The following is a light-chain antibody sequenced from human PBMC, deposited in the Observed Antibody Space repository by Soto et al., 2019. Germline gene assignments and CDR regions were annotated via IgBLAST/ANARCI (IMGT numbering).Light chain of an antibody. J-gene: IGKJ1*01. CDR3: QQYYSFPRT. Sequence: DIQMTQSPSSLSASVGDRVTITGRASQGIGNDLAWYQQKPGKAPELLIYAASTLQSGVPSRFSGSGSGTDFTLTISCLQSEDFATYYCQQYYSFPRTFGQGTKVDTK. CDR1: QGIGND. V-gene: IGKV1-17*01. CDR2: AAS.